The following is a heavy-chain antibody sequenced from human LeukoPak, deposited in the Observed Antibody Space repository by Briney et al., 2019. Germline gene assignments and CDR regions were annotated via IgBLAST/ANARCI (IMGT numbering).Heavy chain of an antibody. J-gene: IGHJ4*02. Sequence: SETLSLTCTVSGGSISSYYWSWIRQPPGKGLEWIGYIYTSESTNYNPSLKSRVTISVDTSKNQFSLKLSSVTAADTAVYFCSRGLDSRKLGYWGQGTLVTVSS. V-gene: IGHV4-4*09. CDR2: IYTSEST. D-gene: IGHD3-22*01. CDR3: SRGLDSRKLGY. CDR1: GGSISSYY.